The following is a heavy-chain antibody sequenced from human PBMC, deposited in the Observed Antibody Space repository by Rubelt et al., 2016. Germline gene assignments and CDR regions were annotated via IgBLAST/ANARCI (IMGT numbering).Heavy chain of an antibody. CDR2: IYYSGST. V-gene: IGHV4-39*07. CDR1: GGSISSSSYY. J-gene: IGHJ4*02. D-gene: IGHD5-18*01. CDR3: ARDNGYSYGNFDY. Sequence: QLQLQESGPGLVKPSETLSLTCTVSGGSISSSSYYWGWIRQPPGKGLEWIGSIYYSGSTYYNPSLNSRVTISVDTSKNQFALKLSSVTAADTAVYYCARDNGYSYGNFDYWGQGTLVTVSS.